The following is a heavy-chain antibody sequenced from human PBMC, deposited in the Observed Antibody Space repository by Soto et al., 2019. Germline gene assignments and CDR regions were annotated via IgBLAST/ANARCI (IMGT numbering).Heavy chain of an antibody. CDR1: GSRLTRCG. CDR2: ISAYNGNT. Sequence: VSCVGCGSRLTRCGSILVRQAPGQGLEWMGWISAYNGNTNYAQKLQGRVTMTTDTSTSTAYMELRSLRSDDTAVYYCARGYSSSWYGYWGQGTMVTVS. CDR3: ARGYSSSWYGY. J-gene: IGHJ4*02. D-gene: IGHD6-13*01. V-gene: IGHV1-18*01.